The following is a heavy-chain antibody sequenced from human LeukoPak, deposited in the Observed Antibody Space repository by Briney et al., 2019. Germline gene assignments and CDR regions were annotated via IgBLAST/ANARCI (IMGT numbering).Heavy chain of an antibody. CDR1: GGSISSGSYY. CDR2: IYTSGST. D-gene: IGHD5-18*01. J-gene: IGHJ4*02. CDR3: ARERGDTAMVKWSNFDY. V-gene: IGHV4-61*02. Sequence: SETLSLTCTVSGGSISSGSYYWSWIRQPAGKGLEWIGRIYTSGSTNYNPSLKTRVTISVDTSKNQFSLKLSSETAADTAVYYCARERGDTAMVKWSNFDYWGQGTLVTVSS.